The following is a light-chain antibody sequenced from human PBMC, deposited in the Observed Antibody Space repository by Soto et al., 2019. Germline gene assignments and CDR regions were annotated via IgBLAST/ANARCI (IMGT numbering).Light chain of an antibody. CDR2: AAS. CDR1: QGISDF. CDR3: LHYNFNQWS. J-gene: IGKJ1*01. Sequence: DIQMTQSPSAMSASVGDSVPINCRASQGISDFLAWFQQKPGKAPRRLIYAASRLQSGVPSRFSGSGSGTEFALTISGLQPEDFATYCCLHYNFNQWSFGQGTKVAI. V-gene: IGKV1-17*03.